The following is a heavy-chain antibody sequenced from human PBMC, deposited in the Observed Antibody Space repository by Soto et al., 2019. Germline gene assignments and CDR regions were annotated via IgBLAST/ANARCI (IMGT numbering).Heavy chain of an antibody. J-gene: IGHJ3*02. Sequence: QVQLVQSGAEVKKPGASVKVSCKASGYTFTSYGISWVRQAPGQGLEWMGWISAYNGNTNYAQKLQGRVTMTTDTSTSTAYMELRSLRSDDTAVYYCAGDWGPFPYDFWSGPLAVVPRAFDIWGQGTMVTVSS. V-gene: IGHV1-18*01. D-gene: IGHD3-3*01. CDR1: GYTFTSYG. CDR2: ISAYNGNT. CDR3: AGDWGPFPYDFWSGPLAVVPRAFDI.